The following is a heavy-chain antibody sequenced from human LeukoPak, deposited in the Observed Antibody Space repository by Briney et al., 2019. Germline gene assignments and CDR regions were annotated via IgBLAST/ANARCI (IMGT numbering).Heavy chain of an antibody. Sequence: PSETLSLTCAVYGGSFSGYYWSWIRQPPGKGLEWIGEINHSGSTNYNPSLKSRVTIPVDTSKNQFSLELSSVTAADTAVYYCARDHPYYGSGRVLYYMDVWGKGTTVTVSS. CDR1: GGSFSGYY. J-gene: IGHJ6*03. CDR2: INHSGST. V-gene: IGHV4-34*01. D-gene: IGHD3-10*01. CDR3: ARDHPYYGSGRVLYYMDV.